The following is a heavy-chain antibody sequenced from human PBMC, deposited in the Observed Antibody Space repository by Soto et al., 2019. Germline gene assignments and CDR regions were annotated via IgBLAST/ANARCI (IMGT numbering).Heavy chain of an antibody. CDR1: GFTFANYA. V-gene: IGHV1-69*01. Sequence: PGGSLRLSCTASGFTFANYAISWVRQAPGRGLEWMGGIIPIFGTANYAQKFQGRVTITADESTSTAYMELSSLRSEDTAVYYCARLTDFWSGYYREVGWFDPWGQGTLVTVSS. CDR3: ARLTDFWSGYYREVGWFDP. J-gene: IGHJ5*02. CDR2: IIPIFGTA. D-gene: IGHD3-3*01.